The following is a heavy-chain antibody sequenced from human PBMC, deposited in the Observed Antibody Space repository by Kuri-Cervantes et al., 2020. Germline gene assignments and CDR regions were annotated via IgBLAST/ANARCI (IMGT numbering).Heavy chain of an antibody. V-gene: IGHV4-59*01. Sequence: SETLSLTCTVSGGSISSYYWSWIRQPPGKGLEWIGYIYYSGSTNYNPSLKSRVTISVDTSKNQFSLKLSSVTAADTAVFYCARAGASFDWIFDTTHPLMIDSWGQGTLVTVSS. J-gene: IGHJ4*02. D-gene: IGHD3-9*01. CDR1: GGSISSYY. CDR3: ARAGASFDWIFDTTHPLMIDS. CDR2: IYYSGST.